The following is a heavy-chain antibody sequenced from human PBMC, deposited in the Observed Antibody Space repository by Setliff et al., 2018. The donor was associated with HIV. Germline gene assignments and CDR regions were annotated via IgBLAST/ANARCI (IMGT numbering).Heavy chain of an antibody. Sequence: LSLTCAVYGGSFSGYYWGWIRQPPGKGLEWIGEIHHSGITNYNPSLKSRVTISLDTSKEQFSLELSSATAADTAVYYCATLDHSGGNFLAYWGQGSLVTVSS. D-gene: IGHD2-21*02. J-gene: IGHJ4*02. CDR2: IHHSGIT. V-gene: IGHV4-34*01. CDR3: ATLDHSGGNFLAY. CDR1: GGSFSGYY.